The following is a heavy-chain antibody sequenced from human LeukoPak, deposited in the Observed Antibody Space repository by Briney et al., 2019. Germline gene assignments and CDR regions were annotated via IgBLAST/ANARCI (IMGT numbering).Heavy chain of an antibody. D-gene: IGHD3-16*01. J-gene: IGHJ5*02. CDR1: GGSISSRGYY. CDR2: INHSGST. V-gene: IGHV4-39*07. CDR3: ARGLVKAMITFGGVIKLSNWFDP. Sequence: PSETLSLTCTVSGGSISSRGYYWSWIRQPPGKGLEWIGEINHSGSTNYNPSLKSRVTISVDTSKNQFSLKLSSVTAADTAVYYCARGLVKAMITFGGVIKLSNWFDPWGQGTLVTVSS.